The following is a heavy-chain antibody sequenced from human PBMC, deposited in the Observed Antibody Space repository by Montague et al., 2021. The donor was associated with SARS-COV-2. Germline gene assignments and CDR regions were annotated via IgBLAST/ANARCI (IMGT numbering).Heavy chain of an antibody. J-gene: IGHJ4*02. CDR3: ARHGKTRIAMIVAVIGYCAF. V-gene: IGHV4-39*01. CDR2: IYYSGST. Sequence: SETLSLTCTVSGGSISSSSYYWGWIRQPPGKGLEWIGSIYYSGSTYYNPSLKSRVTISVDTSKNQFPLKLSSVTAADTAVYYCARHGKTRIAMIVAVIGYCAFWGQGTLVTVSS. CDR1: GGSISSSSYY. D-gene: IGHD3-22*01.